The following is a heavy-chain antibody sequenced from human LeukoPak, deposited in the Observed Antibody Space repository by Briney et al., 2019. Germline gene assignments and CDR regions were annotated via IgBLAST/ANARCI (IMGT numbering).Heavy chain of an antibody. CDR2: IKQDGSEK. D-gene: IGHD2-2*01. Sequence: GGSLRLSCAASGFTFSDYYMSWIRQAPGKGLEWVANIKQDGSEKYYVDSVKGRFTISRDNAKNSLYLQMNSLRAKDTAVYYCARDKPDIVVVPAAMDVWGKGTTVTVSS. CDR3: ARDKPDIVVVPAAMDV. V-gene: IGHV3-7*01. J-gene: IGHJ6*03. CDR1: GFTFSDYY.